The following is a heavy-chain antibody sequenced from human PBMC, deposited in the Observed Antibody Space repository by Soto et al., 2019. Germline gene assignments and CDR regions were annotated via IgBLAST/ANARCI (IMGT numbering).Heavy chain of an antibody. CDR2: IYYSGST. CDR3: ARELAGYCTGGSCYGWFDP. D-gene: IGHD2-15*01. V-gene: IGHV4-59*01. Sequence: SETLSLTCTVSGGSMSSYYWTWIRQPPGKGLEWIGYIYYSGSTNYNPSFKSRATISIDTPKKQFSLKLSSVTAADTAVYYCARELAGYCTGGSCYGWFDPWGKGTLVTVS. CDR1: GGSMSSYY. J-gene: IGHJ5*02.